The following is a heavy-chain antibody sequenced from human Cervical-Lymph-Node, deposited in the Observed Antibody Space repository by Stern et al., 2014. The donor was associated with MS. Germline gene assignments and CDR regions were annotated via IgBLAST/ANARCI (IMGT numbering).Heavy chain of an antibody. V-gene: IGHV3-48*02. J-gene: IGHJ4*02. CDR1: EFILRRYS. Sequence: MQLVQSGGDLVQPGGSLRLSCVASEFILRRYSLNWVRQAPGKGLEWVSYISDSSGTTYYADSVKGRFTISRDNAKNTLYLQMNSLRDDDTAVYYCVRGIDFDYWGQGTLVTVSS. CDR2: ISDSSGTT. CDR3: VRGIDFDY. D-gene: IGHD2-15*01.